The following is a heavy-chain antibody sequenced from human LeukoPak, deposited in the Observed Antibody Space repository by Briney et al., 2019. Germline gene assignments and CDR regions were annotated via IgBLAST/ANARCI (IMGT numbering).Heavy chain of an antibody. CDR3: AREVVAAHDAFDI. V-gene: IGHV4-59*12. D-gene: IGHD2-15*01. CDR1: GGSISSYY. J-gene: IGHJ3*02. Sequence: SETLSLTCTVSGGSISSYYWSWIRQPPGKGLEWIGYIYYSGSTYYNPSLKSRVTISVDTSKNQFSLKLSSVTAADTAVYYCAREVVAAHDAFDIWGQGTMVTVSS. CDR2: IYYSGST.